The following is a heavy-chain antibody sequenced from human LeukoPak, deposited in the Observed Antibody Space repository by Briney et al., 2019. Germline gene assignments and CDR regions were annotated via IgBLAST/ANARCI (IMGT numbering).Heavy chain of an antibody. CDR3: ARLGIAAAASFRLHFDP. V-gene: IGHV4-39*01. D-gene: IGHD6-13*01. CDR2: IHYSGST. J-gene: IGHJ5*02. CDR1: GGSIGSRTYY. Sequence: SETLSLTCTVSGGSIGSRTYYWGWIRQPPGKGLEWIGSIHYSGSTYYNPSLKSRVTISVDTSKNQFSLKLRSVTAADTAVYYCARLGIAAAASFRLHFDPWGQGTLVTVSS.